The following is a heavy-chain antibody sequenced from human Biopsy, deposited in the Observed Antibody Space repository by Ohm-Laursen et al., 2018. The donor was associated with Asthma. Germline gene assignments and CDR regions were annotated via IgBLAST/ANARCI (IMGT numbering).Heavy chain of an antibody. D-gene: IGHD3-3*01. CDR1: GYTFTSYY. CDR3: ASQSSGPDFWSGYYYFDY. V-gene: IGHV1-46*01. Sequence: ASVKVSCKASGYTFTSYYMHWVRQAPGQGLEWMGIINPSGGSTSYAQKFQGRVTMTRDTPTSTVYMELSSLRAEDTAVYYCASQSSGPDFWSGYYYFDYWGQGTLVTVSS. CDR2: INPSGGST. J-gene: IGHJ4*02.